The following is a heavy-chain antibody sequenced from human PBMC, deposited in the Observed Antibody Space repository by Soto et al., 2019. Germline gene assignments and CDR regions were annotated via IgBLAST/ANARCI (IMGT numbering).Heavy chain of an antibody. V-gene: IGHV1-2*02. D-gene: IGHD3-22*01. CDR2: INPNSGGT. CDR1: GDTFTGYY. Sequence: GASVKVSCKASGDTFTGYYMHWVRQAPGQGLEWMGWINPNSGGTNYAQKFQGRVTMTRDTSISTAYMELSRLRSDDTAVYYCARGLLRDYYDSSGYPPFDYWGQGTLVTVSS. CDR3: ARGLLRDYYDSSGYPPFDY. J-gene: IGHJ4*02.